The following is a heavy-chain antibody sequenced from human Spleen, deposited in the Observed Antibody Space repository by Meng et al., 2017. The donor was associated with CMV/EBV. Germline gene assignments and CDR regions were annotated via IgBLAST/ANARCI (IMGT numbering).Heavy chain of an antibody. V-gene: IGHV3-30*02. J-gene: IGHJ4*02. CDR2: IRYDGSLK. D-gene: IGHD1-1*01. Sequence: LSLTCAASGFTFSSYDMHWVRQAPGKGLEWVAFIRYDGSLKYYADSVRGRFAISRDESKNTLFLQMNSLRADDTAVYYCAKGYWNPEDWGQGTLVTVSS. CDR1: GFTFSSYD. CDR3: AKGYWNPED.